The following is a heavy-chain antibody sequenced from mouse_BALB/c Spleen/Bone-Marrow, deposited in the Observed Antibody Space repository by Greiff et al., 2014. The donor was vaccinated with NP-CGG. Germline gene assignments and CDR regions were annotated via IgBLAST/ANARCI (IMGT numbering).Heavy chain of an antibody. CDR2: INPNTGAT. J-gene: IGHJ3*01. CDR3: ARYRDYDGGYAY. CDR1: GYTFTDYN. Sequence: LKECGPELVKPGASVKIPCKASGYTFTDYNMDWVKQSHGKSLEWIGHINPNTGATIYNQRFTGKATLNVDKSSSTAYMELRSLTSEDTAVYYCARYRDYDGGYAYWGRGTLVTVSA. V-gene: IGHV1-18*01. D-gene: IGHD2-4*01.